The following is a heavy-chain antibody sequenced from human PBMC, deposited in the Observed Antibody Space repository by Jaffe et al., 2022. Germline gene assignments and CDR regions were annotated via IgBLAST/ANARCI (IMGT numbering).Heavy chain of an antibody. V-gene: IGHV4-59*01. Sequence: QVQLQESGPGLVKPSETLSLTCTVSGGSISSYYWSWIRQPPGKGLEWIGYIYYSGSTNYNPSLKSRVTISVDTSKNQFSLKLSSVTAADTAVYYCARVFWSGYYGYYYYMDVWGKGTTVTVSS. D-gene: IGHD3-3*01. CDR3: ARVFWSGYYGYYYYMDV. J-gene: IGHJ6*03. CDR2: IYYSGST. CDR1: GGSISSYY.